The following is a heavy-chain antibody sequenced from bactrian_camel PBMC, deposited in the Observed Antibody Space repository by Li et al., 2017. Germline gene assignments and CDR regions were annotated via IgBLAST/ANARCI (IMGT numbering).Heavy chain of an antibody. D-gene: IGHD3*01. V-gene: IGHV3-3*01. CDR1: GYIYNSNC. CDR2: IHMTSGRA. J-gene: IGHJ6*01. Sequence: HVQLVESGGGTAQAGGSLRLSCEVSGYIYNSNCIGWFRQLPGKGREEVGVIHMTSGRANYAASVKGRFTVSQDLAKKTVYLQMTSLKPEDTAMYYCAADLPRGVDPLGEDAIHEFGYWGQGTQVTVS. CDR3: AADLPRGVDPLGEDAIHEFGY.